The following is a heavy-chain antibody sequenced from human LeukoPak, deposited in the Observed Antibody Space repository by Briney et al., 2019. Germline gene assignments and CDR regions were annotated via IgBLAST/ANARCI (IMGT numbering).Heavy chain of an antibody. D-gene: IGHD2-2*02. CDR1: GYTFTSDG. CDR2: ISAYNGNT. Sequence: ASATVSCTASGYTFTSDGISWVRQAPGQGLEWMGWISAYNGNTNYAQKFQGRVTMTTDTSTSTAYMELRSLRSDDTAIYYCARGRGLVVPTAIPVWFDPWGLGTLVTVSS. J-gene: IGHJ5*02. CDR3: ARGRGLVVPTAIPVWFDP. V-gene: IGHV1-18*01.